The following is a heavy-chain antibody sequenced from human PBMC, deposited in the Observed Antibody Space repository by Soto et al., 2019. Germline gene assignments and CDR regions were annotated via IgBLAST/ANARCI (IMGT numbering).Heavy chain of an antibody. V-gene: IGHV3-33*01. J-gene: IGHJ4*02. D-gene: IGHD3-10*01. CDR3: ARGSPGSESAVVVPATDGYCFDS. CDR2: IWNGGDKK. CDR1: GFTLSSYG. Sequence: QVQLVESGGGVVQPGRSLRLSCAASGFTLSSYGMHRVRQAPGKGLEWVAVIWNGGDKKYYADSVKARFTISRDESKNTVYLHRSGLRGEDAGVYYCARGSPGSESAVVVPATDGYCFDSWGQGTLVSVSP.